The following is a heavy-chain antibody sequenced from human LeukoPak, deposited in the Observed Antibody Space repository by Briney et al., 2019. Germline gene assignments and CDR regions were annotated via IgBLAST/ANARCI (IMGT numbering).Heavy chain of an antibody. CDR2: ISWNSGSI. J-gene: IGHJ4*02. Sequence: GGSLRLSCAASGFTFDDYAMHRVRQAPGKGLEWVSGISWNSGSIGYADSVKGRFTISRDNAKNSLYLQMNSLRAEDMALYYCAKSLGYSGGYYFDYWGQGTLVTVSS. D-gene: IGHD3-16*01. CDR1: GFTFDDYA. CDR3: AKSLGYSGGYYFDY. V-gene: IGHV3-9*03.